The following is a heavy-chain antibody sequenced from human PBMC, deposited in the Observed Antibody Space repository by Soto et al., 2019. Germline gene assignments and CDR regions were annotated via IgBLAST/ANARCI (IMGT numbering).Heavy chain of an antibody. J-gene: IGHJ4*02. D-gene: IGHD6-19*01. Sequence: SETLSLTCTVSGGSMSSSSYYWGWIRQPPGKGLEWIGSIYYSGTTYYNPSLKSRVTISVDTSKNQFSLKLSSVTAADTAVYYCARAGGLGAVAADYWGQGTLVTVSS. CDR1: GGSMSSSSYY. CDR2: IYYSGTT. CDR3: ARAGGLGAVAADY. V-gene: IGHV4-39*07.